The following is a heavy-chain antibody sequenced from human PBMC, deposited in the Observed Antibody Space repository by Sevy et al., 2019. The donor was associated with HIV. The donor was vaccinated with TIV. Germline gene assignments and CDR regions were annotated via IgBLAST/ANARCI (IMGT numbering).Heavy chain of an antibody. J-gene: IGHJ4*02. V-gene: IGHV4-59*01. CDR2: IYYSGST. CDR1: GGSISSYY. D-gene: IGHD2-2*01. Sequence: SETLSLTCTVSGGSISSYYWSWIRQPPGKGLEWIGYIYYSGSTNYKPSLKSRVTISVDTSKNQFSLKLSSVTAADTAVYYCARDMLGYCSSSSCYDEGYFDYWGQGTLVTVS. CDR3: ARDMLGYCSSSSCYDEGYFDY.